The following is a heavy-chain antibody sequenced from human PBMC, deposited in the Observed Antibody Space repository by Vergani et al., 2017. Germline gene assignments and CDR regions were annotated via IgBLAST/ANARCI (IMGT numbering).Heavy chain of an antibody. CDR3: ARGTEQQLVVCWFDP. CDR2: IFSNDEK. Sequence: QVTLKESGPVLVKPTETLTLTCTVSGFSLSNARMGVSWIRQPPGKALEWLAHIFSNDEKSYSTSLKSRLTISKDTSKSQVVLTMTNMDPVDTATYYCARGTEQQLVVCWFDPWGQGTLVTVSS. CDR1: GFSLSNARMG. D-gene: IGHD6-13*01. V-gene: IGHV2-26*01. J-gene: IGHJ5*02.